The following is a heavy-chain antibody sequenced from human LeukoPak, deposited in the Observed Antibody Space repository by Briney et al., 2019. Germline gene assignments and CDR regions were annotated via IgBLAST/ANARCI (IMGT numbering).Heavy chain of an antibody. V-gene: IGHV3-23*01. D-gene: IGHD2-8*01. Sequence: GGSLRLSCTTSGFAFSNYAMNWVRQAPGKGPECVSGISGFNTYYADSVKGRFTIFRDNSKNVLYLQMDRLRAEDTAVYSCAKDVCTSPRCLLYFDSWGQGTLVTVSS. CDR2: ISGFNT. J-gene: IGHJ4*02. CDR1: GFAFSNYA. CDR3: AKDVCTSPRCLLYFDS.